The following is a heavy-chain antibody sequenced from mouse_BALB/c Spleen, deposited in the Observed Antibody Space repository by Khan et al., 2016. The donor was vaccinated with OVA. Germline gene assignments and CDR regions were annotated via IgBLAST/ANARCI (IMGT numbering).Heavy chain of an antibody. CDR1: GYTFTNYW. Sequence: VELVESGAELVKPGTSVKMSCKAAGYTFTNYWIGWVKQRPGHGLEWIGDTYPGGGYTNYNEKFKGKATLTADTSSSTAYMQLSGLTSEDSAIYYWSRRGAARATWDYFDCWGQGTTLTVSS. D-gene: IGHD3-1*01. J-gene: IGHJ2*01. CDR2: TYPGGGYT. CDR3: SRRGAARATWDYFDC. V-gene: IGHV1-63*02.